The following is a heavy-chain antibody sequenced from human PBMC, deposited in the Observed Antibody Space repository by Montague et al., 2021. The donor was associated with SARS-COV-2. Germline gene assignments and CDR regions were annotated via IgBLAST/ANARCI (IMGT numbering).Heavy chain of an antibody. CDR1: GGSIDGNH. Sequence: SETLSLTCTVSGGSIDGNHWTWVRQSPGKGLEWIGQIGSTNYNPSLESRISTSVDTSKSPFSLNLASVTAADSAIYYCAMLYGGGGGRGYWGQGTLVTVSS. D-gene: IGHD4-23*01. V-gene: IGHV4-59*01. J-gene: IGHJ4*02. CDR2: IGST. CDR3: AMLYGGGGGRGY.